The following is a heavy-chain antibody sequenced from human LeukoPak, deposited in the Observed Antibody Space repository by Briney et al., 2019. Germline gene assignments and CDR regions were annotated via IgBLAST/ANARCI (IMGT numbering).Heavy chain of an antibody. CDR2: ISYDGSNK. Sequence: PGESLRLSCAASGFTFSSYAMHWVRQAPGKGLEWVAVISYDGSNKYYADSVKGRFTISRDNSKNTLYLQMNSLRAEDTAVYYCAREPRGVVVIPRFDPWGQGTLVTVSS. CDR1: GFTFSSYA. D-gene: IGHD3-22*01. CDR3: AREPRGVVVIPRFDP. J-gene: IGHJ5*02. V-gene: IGHV3-30-3*01.